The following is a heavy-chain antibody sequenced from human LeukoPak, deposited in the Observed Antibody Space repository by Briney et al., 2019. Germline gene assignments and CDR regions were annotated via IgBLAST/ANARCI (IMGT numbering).Heavy chain of an antibody. CDR2: ISAYNGNT. V-gene: IGHV1-18*01. CDR1: GYTFTSYG. CDR3: ARVERSGWYCSGGSCYPVLGYYYYYMDV. Sequence: GASVKVSCKASGYTFTSYGISWVRQAPGQGLEWMGWISAYNGNTNYAQKLQGRVTMTTDTSTSTAYMELRSLRSDDTAVYYCARVERSGWYCSGGSCYPVLGYYYYYMDVWGKGTTVTISS. D-gene: IGHD2-15*01. J-gene: IGHJ6*03.